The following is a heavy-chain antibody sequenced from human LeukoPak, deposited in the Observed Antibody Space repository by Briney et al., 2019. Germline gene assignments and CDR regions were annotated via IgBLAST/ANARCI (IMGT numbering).Heavy chain of an antibody. V-gene: IGHV4-61*02. D-gene: IGHD2-15*01. CDR3: ARVRGSLNWFDP. Sequence: SQTLSLTCTVSGGSISSGRYYWSWIRQPAGKGLEWIGRIYTSGSTNYNTSLKSQVTISVDTSKNQFSLKLSSVTAADTAVYYCARVRGSLNWFDPWGQGTLVTVSS. CDR1: GGSISSGRYY. J-gene: IGHJ5*02. CDR2: IYTSGST.